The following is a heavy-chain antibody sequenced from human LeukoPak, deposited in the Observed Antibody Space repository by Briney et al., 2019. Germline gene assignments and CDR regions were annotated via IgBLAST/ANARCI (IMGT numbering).Heavy chain of an antibody. V-gene: IGHV4-34*01. Sequence: SETLSLTCAVYGGSFSGYYWSWIRQPPGKGLEWIGEINHSGSTNYNPSLKSRVTISVDTSKNQLSLKLSSVTAADTAVYYCAREAYCSGDCYSGSSYWGQGTLVTVSS. CDR3: AREAYCSGDCYSGSSY. CDR1: GGSFSGYY. CDR2: INHSGST. D-gene: IGHD2-21*02. J-gene: IGHJ4*02.